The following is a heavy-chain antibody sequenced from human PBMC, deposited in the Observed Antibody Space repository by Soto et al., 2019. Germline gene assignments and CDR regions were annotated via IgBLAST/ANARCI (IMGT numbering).Heavy chain of an antibody. CDR2: IYPGDSAT. Sequence: GESLKISCNGSGYRFTSYWVAWVRQMPGKGLEWMGIIYPGDSATGYSPPFKGQVTISADKSIFTAYLQWSSLKASDNAMYYCARPPDYGDQYLGYWGQGTLVTVSS. D-gene: IGHD4-17*01. J-gene: IGHJ4*02. CDR3: ARPPDYGDQYLGY. V-gene: IGHV5-51*01. CDR1: GYRFTSYW.